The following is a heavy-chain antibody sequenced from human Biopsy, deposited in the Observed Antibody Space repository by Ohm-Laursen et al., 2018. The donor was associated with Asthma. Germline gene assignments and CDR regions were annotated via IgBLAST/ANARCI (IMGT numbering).Heavy chain of an antibody. Sequence: GTLSLTCTVSGGSITSSSYYWGWIRQPPGKGMEWIGSMYHSGSPYYHPSLKSRATISVDTSKNQLSLKMSSVTAADTAVYFCVRHQYSSSWSTFDYWGQEPWSPSRQ. CDR3: VRHQYSSSWSTFDY. D-gene: IGHD3-22*01. CDR2: MYHSGSP. CDR1: GGSITSSSYY. J-gene: IGHJ4*01. V-gene: IGHV4-39*01.